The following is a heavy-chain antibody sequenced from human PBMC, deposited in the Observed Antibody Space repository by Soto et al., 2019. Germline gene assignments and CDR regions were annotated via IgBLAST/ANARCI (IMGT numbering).Heavy chain of an antibody. CDR2: INGGNGNT. V-gene: IGHV1-3*01. Sequence: ASVKVSCKASEYTYTSYTMHWVRQAPGQRLEWMGWINGGNGNTKYSQKFQGRVTITRDTSASTAYMELSSLRSDDTAVYYCARELQCIDYFDYWGQGNRVTVSS. CDR1: EYTYTSYT. J-gene: IGHJ4*02. CDR3: ARELQCIDYFDY. D-gene: IGHD2-15*01.